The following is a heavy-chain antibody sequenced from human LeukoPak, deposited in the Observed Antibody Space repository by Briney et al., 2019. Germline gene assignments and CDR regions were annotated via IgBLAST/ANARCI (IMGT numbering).Heavy chain of an antibody. J-gene: IGHJ4*02. CDR2: ISSSGSTI. D-gene: IGHD3-22*01. V-gene: IGHV3-11*01. CDR1: GFTFSDYY. CDR3: ARDPDYYDSSGYYGPDTKVSN. Sequence: GGSLRLSCAASGFTFSDYYMSWIRQAPGKGLEWVSYISSSGSTIYYADSVKGRFTISRDNAKNSLYLQMNSQRAEDTAVYYCARDPDYYDSSGYYGPDTKVSNWGQGTLVTVSS.